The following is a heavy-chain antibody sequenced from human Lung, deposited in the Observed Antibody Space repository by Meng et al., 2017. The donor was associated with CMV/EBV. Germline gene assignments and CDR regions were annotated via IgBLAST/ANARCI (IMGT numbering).Heavy chain of an antibody. CDR3: AKSGAIAAAGSPFGRSYFDY. CDR2: ISWSGGSI. J-gene: IGHJ4*02. Sequence: GGSXRLXCAASGFTFGVYAMHWVRQAPGKGLEWVSGISWSGGSIGFADSVKGRFSISRDNADNSLYLQMNSLRPEDTALYYCAKSGAIAAAGSPFGRSYFDYWXQGTLVTVSS. V-gene: IGHV3-9*01. CDR1: GFTFGVYA. D-gene: IGHD6-13*01.